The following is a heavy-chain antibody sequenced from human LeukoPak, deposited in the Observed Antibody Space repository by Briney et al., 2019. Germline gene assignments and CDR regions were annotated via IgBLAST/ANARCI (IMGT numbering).Heavy chain of an antibody. CDR2: INHSGST. D-gene: IGHD6-6*01. CDR1: GGSFSGYY. CDR3: ARASPRSARPFDY. J-gene: IGHJ4*02. Sequence: KPSETLSLTCAVYGGSFSGYYWSWIRQPPGTGLEWIGEINHSGSTNYNPSLKSRVTISVDTSKNQFSLKLSSVTAADTAVYYCARASPRSARPFDYWGQGTLVTVSS. V-gene: IGHV4-34*01.